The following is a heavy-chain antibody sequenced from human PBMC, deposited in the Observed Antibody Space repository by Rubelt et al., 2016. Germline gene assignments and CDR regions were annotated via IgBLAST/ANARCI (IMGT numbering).Heavy chain of an antibody. CDR3: TRDFVLRYFDWLPDFDY. J-gene: IGHJ4*02. V-gene: IGHV3-15*07. Sequence: RLSCAASGFTFSNAWMNWVRQAPGKGLEWVGRIKSKTDGGTTDYAAPVKGRFTISRDDSKSIAYLQMNSLKTEDTAVYYCTRDFVLRYFDWLPDFDYWGQGTLVTVSS. CDR2: IKSKTDGGTT. CDR1: GFTFSNAW. D-gene: IGHD3-9*01.